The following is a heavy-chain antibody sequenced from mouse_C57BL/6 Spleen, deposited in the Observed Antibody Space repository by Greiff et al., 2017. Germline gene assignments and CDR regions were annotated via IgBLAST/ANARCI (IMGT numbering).Heavy chain of an antibody. CDR3: YYSNYSNWYFDV. CDR1: GYTFTSYW. V-gene: IGHV1-52*01. CDR2: IDPSDGET. D-gene: IGHD2-5*01. J-gene: IGHJ1*03. Sequence: QVQLQQPGAELVRPGSSVKLSCKASGYTFTSYWMHWVKQRPIQGLEWIGNIDPSDGETPYNQKFKDKATLTVDKSSSTAYMQLSSLTSEDSAVYYCYYSNYSNWYFDVWGTGTPVTVSS.